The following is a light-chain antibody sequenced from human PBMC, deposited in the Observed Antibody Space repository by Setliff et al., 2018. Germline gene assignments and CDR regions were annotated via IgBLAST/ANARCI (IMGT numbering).Light chain of an antibody. CDR3: QQYYSTPLT. CDR2: WAS. CDR1: QTVLFSSNNKNY. J-gene: IGKJ4*01. V-gene: IGKV4-1*01. Sequence: DIVMTQSPDSLAVSLGERATINCKSSQTVLFSSNNKNYLAWYQQKSGQPPKLLFYWASTRESGAPDRFSGSGSGTDFTLTINSLQAEDVAVYYCQQYYSTPLTFGGGTKVDIK.